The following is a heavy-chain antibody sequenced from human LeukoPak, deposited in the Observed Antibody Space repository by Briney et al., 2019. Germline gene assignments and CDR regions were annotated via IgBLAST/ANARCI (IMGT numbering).Heavy chain of an antibody. CDR3: ARGNSGYPVDY. CDR1: GGSISGYY. Sequence: PSETLSLTCTVSGGSISGYYWTWIRQPPGKGLEWIGYIYYTGSTNYSPSLKGRVTMSLDTSKNQISLKLSSVTAADTAVYYCARGNSGYPVDYWGQGTLVTVSS. V-gene: IGHV4-59*01. J-gene: IGHJ4*02. D-gene: IGHD5-12*01. CDR2: IYYTGST.